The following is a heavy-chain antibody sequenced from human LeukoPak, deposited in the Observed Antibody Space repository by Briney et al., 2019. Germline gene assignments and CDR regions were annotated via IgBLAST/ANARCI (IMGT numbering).Heavy chain of an antibody. CDR2: IFHTGIT. CDR3: ARDLFPITWFES. J-gene: IGHJ5*01. D-gene: IGHD1-14*01. V-gene: IGHV4-59*02. CDR1: GGSVTKYY. Sequence: NSSETLSLTCTVSGGSVTKYYWHWIRQAPGKGLEWIGFIFHTGITNYNPSLKSRVTISVDTSKNQFSLKLTSVTAADTAVYFCARDLFPITWFESWGQGTLVTVSS.